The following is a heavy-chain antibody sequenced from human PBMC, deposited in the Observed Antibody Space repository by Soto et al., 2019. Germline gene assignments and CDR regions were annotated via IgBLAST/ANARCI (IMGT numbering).Heavy chain of an antibody. J-gene: IGHJ4*01. CDR3: VSCIPSWVFDY. Sequence: PGGSLRLACLVSGFTVNTNYMYWVRQAPGRGLEWVSARYRGGDIHYADSVKGRLTISRDTAENTLYLRMDKLRVEDTAVYFCVSCIPSWVFDYWGQVTLMTV. CDR2: RYRGGDI. D-gene: IGHD2-2*02. CDR1: GFTVNTNY. V-gene: IGHV3-53*01.